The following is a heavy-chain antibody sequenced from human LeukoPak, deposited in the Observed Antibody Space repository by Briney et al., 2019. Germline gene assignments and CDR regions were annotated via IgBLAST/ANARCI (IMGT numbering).Heavy chain of an antibody. V-gene: IGHV3-9*01. Sequence: GGSLRLSCAASGFTFDDYAMHWVRQAPGKGLEWVSGISWNSGTIGYADSVKGRFTISRDNAKNSLYLQMNSLRAEDTALYYCARDNFYYGSGSNYYYYGMDVWGQGTTVTVSS. CDR3: ARDNFYYGSGSNYYYYGMDV. D-gene: IGHD3-10*01. CDR1: GFTFDDYA. J-gene: IGHJ6*02. CDR2: ISWNSGTI.